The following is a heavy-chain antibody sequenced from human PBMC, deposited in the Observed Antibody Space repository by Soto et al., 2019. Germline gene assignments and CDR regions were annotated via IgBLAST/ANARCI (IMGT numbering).Heavy chain of an antibody. Sequence: GGSLRLSCAASGFTFSSFAMSWVRQAPGKGLEWVSAITGSGDATFYAESVRGRFTISRDNSKNTLYLQMNSLGAEDTALYYCASGLVGYCSSSSCHAYRFDPWGQGTLVTVSS. CDR2: ITGSGDAT. J-gene: IGHJ5*02. D-gene: IGHD2-2*01. CDR1: GFTFSSFA. CDR3: ASGLVGYCSSSSCHAYRFDP. V-gene: IGHV3-23*01.